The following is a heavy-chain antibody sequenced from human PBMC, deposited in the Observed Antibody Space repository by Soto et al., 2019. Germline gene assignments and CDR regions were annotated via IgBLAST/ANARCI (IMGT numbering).Heavy chain of an antibody. CDR3: AREYTKNTMIVVVQKGGGMDV. CDR2: IIPIFGTA. CDR1: GGTFSSYA. V-gene: IGHV1-69*06. Sequence: QVQLVQSGAAVKKPGSSVKVSCKASGGTFSSYAISWVRQAPGQGLEWMGGIIPIFGTANYAQKFQGRVTITADKYTSSAHMELSSLRSEDKAVYYCAREYTKNTMIVVVQKGGGMDVWGQGTTVTVSS. J-gene: IGHJ6*02. D-gene: IGHD3-22*01.